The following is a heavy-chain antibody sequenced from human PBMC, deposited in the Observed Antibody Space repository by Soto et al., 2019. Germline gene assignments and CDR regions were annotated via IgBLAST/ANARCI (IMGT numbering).Heavy chain of an antibody. CDR3: ARAFGSTMPSLF. V-gene: IGHV4-59*01. CDR2: IYYSGST. CDR1: GGYISSYY. J-gene: IGHJ4*02. D-gene: IGHD2-2*01. Sequence: PSETLSLTCTVSGGYISSYYWTWIRQPPGKGREWIGYIYYSGSTNYNTPLTSRVTMSIDTYKNQFSLKLSSVTAADTAVYYCARAFGSTMPSLFWGQGTLVTVSS.